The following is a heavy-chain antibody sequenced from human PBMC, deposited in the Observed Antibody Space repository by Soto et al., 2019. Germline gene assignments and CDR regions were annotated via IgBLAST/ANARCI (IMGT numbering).Heavy chain of an antibody. CDR2: IYYCGIT. CDR1: GGSITNYY. Sequence: SETLSLTCTVSGGSITNYYWSWFRQPPGKGLEWIGYIYYCGITNYNPSLKSRVTISVDPSKNQFSLKLRSVTSADTAVYYCARDRHNSGYWGQGTLVTVSS. CDR3: ARDRHNSGY. J-gene: IGHJ4*02. D-gene: IGHD6-19*01. V-gene: IGHV4-59*01.